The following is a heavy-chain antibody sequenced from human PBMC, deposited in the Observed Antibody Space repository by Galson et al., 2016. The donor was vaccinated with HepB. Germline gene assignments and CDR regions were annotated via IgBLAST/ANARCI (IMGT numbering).Heavy chain of an antibody. J-gene: IGHJ6*02. D-gene: IGHD3-10*01. CDR2: INPSGGAK. CDR3: ARTEGFGDPNGMDV. CDR1: FSNYY. V-gene: IGHV1-46*01. Sequence: FSNYYMNWGRQAPGQGLECLGIINPSGGAKYFAQQFQGRVTMTRDTSTSTVYMELSSLRSEDTAIYYCARTEGFGDPNGMDVWGQGTTVTVAS.